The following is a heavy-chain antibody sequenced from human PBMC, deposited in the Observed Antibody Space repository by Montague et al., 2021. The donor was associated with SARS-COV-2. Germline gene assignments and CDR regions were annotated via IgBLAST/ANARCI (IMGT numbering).Heavy chain of an antibody. D-gene: IGHD3-22*01. J-gene: IGHJ4*02. CDR2: IYSGGSST. CDR1: GFTLNSYA. Sequence: SLRLSCAASGFTLNSYAMSRVRQAPGKGLEWVSIIYSGGSSTYYADSVKGRFTISRDNSKNTLYLQMNSMIAEDTAVYYCAKTHRYYNRNFDYWGQGTLVTVSS. V-gene: IGHV3-23*03. CDR3: AKTHRYYNRNFDY.